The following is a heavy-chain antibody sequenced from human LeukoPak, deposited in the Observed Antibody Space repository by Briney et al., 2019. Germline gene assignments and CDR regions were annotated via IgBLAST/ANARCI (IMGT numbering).Heavy chain of an antibody. V-gene: IGHV4-59*01. Sequence: SETLSLTCTVSGGSISSYYWSWIRQPPGKGLEWIGYIYYSGSTNYNPSLKSRVTISVDTSKNQFSLKLSSVTAADTAAYYCARDSHDYGSTGFDYWGQGTLVTVSS. D-gene: IGHD4-17*01. J-gene: IGHJ4*02. CDR3: ARDSHDYGSTGFDY. CDR2: IYYSGST. CDR1: GGSISSYY.